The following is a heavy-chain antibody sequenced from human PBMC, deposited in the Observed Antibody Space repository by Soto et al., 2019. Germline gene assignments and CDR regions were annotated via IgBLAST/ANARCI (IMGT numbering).Heavy chain of an antibody. CDR1: GFNFADYA. V-gene: IGHV3-9*01. J-gene: IGHJ4*02. D-gene: IGHD6-6*01. CDR2: INWNSVSI. Sequence: SGGSLRLSCAASGFNFADYAMHWVRQAPGKGLEWVSGINWNSVSIAYADSVKGRFTISRDNAKNSLYLQMNSLRDEDTALYYCAKDKLTRIAARSRFDYWGQGTLVTV. CDR3: AKDKLTRIAARSRFDY.